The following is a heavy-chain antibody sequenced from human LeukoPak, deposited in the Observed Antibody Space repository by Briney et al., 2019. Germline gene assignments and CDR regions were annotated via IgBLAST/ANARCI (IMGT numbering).Heavy chain of an antibody. CDR2: INHSGST. Sequence: SETLSLTCAVYGGSFSGYYWSWIRQPPGKGLEWIGEINHSGSTNYNPSLKSRVTISVDTSKNQFSLKLSSVTAADTAVYYCASISSYSSGWYFDYWGQGTLVTVSS. CDR1: GGSFSGYY. CDR3: ASISSYSSGWYFDY. V-gene: IGHV4-34*01. J-gene: IGHJ4*02. D-gene: IGHD6-19*01.